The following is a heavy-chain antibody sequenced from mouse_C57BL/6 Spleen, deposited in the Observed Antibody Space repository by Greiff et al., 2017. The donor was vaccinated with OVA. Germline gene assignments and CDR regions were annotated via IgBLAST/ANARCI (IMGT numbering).Heavy chain of an antibody. CDR1: GYNFTSYG. J-gene: IGHJ1*03. CDR2: IYPRSGNT. D-gene: IGHD2-4*01. CDR3: ARWDDYDDWYFDV. Sequence: QVHVKQSGAELARPGASVKLSCKASGYNFTSYGISWVKQRTGQGLEWIGEIYPRSGNTYYNEKFKGKATLTADKSSSTAYMELRSLTSEDSAVYFCARWDDYDDWYFDVWGTGTTVTVSS. V-gene: IGHV1-81*01.